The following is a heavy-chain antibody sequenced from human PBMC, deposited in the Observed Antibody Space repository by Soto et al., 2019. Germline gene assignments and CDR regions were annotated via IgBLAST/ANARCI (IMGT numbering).Heavy chain of an antibody. D-gene: IGHD2-21*01. CDR3: ARLIAPPGTAVFDY. V-gene: IGHV6-1*01. J-gene: IGHJ4*02. Sequence: SQTLSLTCAISGDSVSSSSVAWNWIRQSPSRNLEWLGKTYYGPKWYNEYAVSVKGRVSINPDTSKNQFSLQLNAVTPEDTAVYFCARLIAPPGTAVFDYWGQGTLVTVSS. CDR1: GDSVSSSSVA. CDR2: TYYGPKWYN.